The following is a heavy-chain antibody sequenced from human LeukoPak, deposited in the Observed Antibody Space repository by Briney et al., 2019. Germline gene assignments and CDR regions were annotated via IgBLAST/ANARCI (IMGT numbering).Heavy chain of an antibody. V-gene: IGHV3-21*01. J-gene: IGHJ4*02. CDR2: ISYLSSHV. D-gene: IGHD3-16*01. Sequence: GGSLRLSCSASGFTFGDYDMTWVRQAPGKGLGWVSSISYLSSHVYYGDSVKGRFSISRDNAKNSLYLQMNSLGAEDTAIYYCGRAFPPLRTSSAGDLWGQGILVTVSS. CDR3: GRAFPPLRTSSAGDL. CDR1: GFTFGDYD.